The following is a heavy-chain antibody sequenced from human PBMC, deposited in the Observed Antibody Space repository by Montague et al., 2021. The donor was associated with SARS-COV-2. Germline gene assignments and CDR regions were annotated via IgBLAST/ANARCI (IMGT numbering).Heavy chain of an antibody. CDR2: IYYSGST. V-gene: IGHV4-39*01. D-gene: IGHD3-10*01. J-gene: IGHJ6*02. CDR3: AGRSSTMVRGVVDYYGMDV. Sequence: SQTLSLTCTVSGGSISSSSYYWGWIRQPPGKGLEWIGSIYYSGSTYYNPSLKSRVTISVDTSKNQFSLKLSSVTAADTAVYYCAGRSSTMVRGVVDYYGMDVWGQGTTVTASS. CDR1: GGSISSSSYY.